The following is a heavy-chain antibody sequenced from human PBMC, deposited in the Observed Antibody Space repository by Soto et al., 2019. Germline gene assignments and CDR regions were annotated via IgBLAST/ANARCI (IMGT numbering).Heavy chain of an antibody. CDR3: ARGGVDYYDSSGYYFSTYYFDY. CDR2: IYHSGST. D-gene: IGHD3-22*01. J-gene: IGHJ4*02. Sequence: PSETLSLTCAVSGGSISSGGYSWSWIRQPPGKGLEWIGYIYHSGSTYYNPSLKSRVTISVDRSKNQFSLKLSSVTAADTAVYYCARGGVDYYDSSGYYFSTYYFDYWGQGTLVTVSS. V-gene: IGHV4-30-2*01. CDR1: GGSISSGGYS.